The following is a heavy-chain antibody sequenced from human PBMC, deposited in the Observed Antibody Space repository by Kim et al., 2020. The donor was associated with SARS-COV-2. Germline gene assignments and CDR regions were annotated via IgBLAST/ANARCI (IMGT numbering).Heavy chain of an antibody. CDR2: IYSGGST. CDR1: GFTVSSNY. D-gene: IGHD5-12*01. CDR3: ARDSPGYDQDGYYYYYGLDV. Sequence: GGSLRLSCAASGFTVSSNYMSWVRQAPGKGLEWVSVIYSGGSTYYADSVMGRFTISRDNLKNTLYLQMNSLRAEDTAVYYCARDSPGYDQDGYYYYYGLDVWGQGTTVTVSS. V-gene: IGHV3-66*01. J-gene: IGHJ6*02.